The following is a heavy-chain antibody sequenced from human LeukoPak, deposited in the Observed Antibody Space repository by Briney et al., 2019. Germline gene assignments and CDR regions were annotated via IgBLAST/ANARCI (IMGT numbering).Heavy chain of an antibody. V-gene: IGHV3-21*01. CDR2: ISSSSSYI. CDR1: GFTFSSYS. Sequence: GGSLRLSCAASGFTFSSYSMNWVRQAPGKGLEWVSSISSSSSYIYYADSVKGRFTISRDNAKNSLYLQMNSLRAEDTAVYYCARDSSSWYTQVPPPLYYYYYMDVWGKGTTVTVSS. D-gene: IGHD6-13*01. CDR3: ARDSSSWYTQVPPPLYYYYYMDV. J-gene: IGHJ6*03.